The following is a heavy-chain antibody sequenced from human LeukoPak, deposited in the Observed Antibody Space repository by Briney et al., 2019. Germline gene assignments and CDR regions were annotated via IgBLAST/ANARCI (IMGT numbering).Heavy chain of an antibody. CDR1: GGSFSGYY. CDR2: IYYSGST. CDR3: ARDTVTTVGYGMDV. Sequence: SETLSLTCAVYGGSFSGYYWSWIRQPPGKGLEWIGYIYYSGSTYYNPSLKSRVTISVDTSKNQFSLKLSSVTAADTAVYYCARDTVTTVGYGMDVWGQGTTVTVSS. V-gene: IGHV4-34*09. D-gene: IGHD4-17*01. J-gene: IGHJ6*02.